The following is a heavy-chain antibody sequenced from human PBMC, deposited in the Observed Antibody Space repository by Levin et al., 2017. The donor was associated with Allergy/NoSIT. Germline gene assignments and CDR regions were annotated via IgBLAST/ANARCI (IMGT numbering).Heavy chain of an antibody. Sequence: GGSLRLSCAASGFTFSSYGMHWVRQTPGKGLEWVAVISYDGTNKYYADSVKGRFTISRDNSKNTLYLQMNSLRAEDTAMYYCAKDLGAMRMTAVLWGQGTLVTVSS. CDR2: ISYDGTNK. CDR3: AKDLGAMRMTAVL. D-gene: IGHD4-17*01. J-gene: IGHJ4*02. CDR1: GFTFSSYG. V-gene: IGHV3-30*18.